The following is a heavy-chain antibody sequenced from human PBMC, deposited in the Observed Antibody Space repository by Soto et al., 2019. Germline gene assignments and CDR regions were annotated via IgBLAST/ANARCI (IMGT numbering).Heavy chain of an antibody. CDR3: AHSPAPRVYFQH. J-gene: IGHJ1*01. D-gene: IGHD3-10*01. CDR2: IYWDDGK. V-gene: IGHV2-5*02. Sequence: SGPTLVNPTHTLTLTCVFSGFSLNTGGVTVGWIRQPPGKALEWVALIYWDDGKRYSPSLKSRLTITKETSRNQVVLTMTNVDPEDTATYFCAHSPAPRVYFQHWGEGTLVTVSS. CDR1: GFSLNTGGVT.